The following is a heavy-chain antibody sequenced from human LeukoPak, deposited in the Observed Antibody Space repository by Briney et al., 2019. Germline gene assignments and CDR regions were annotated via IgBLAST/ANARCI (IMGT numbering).Heavy chain of an antibody. CDR1: GFTFSSYA. D-gene: IGHD2-2*01. CDR2: ISSSSSYI. CDR3: ARVVVPAATDY. Sequence: TGGSLRLSCAASGFTFSSYAMSWVRQAPGKGLEWVSSISSSSSYIYYADSVKGRFAISRDNAKNSLYLQMNSLRAEDTAVYYCARVVVPAATDYWGQGTLVTVSS. V-gene: IGHV3-21*01. J-gene: IGHJ4*02.